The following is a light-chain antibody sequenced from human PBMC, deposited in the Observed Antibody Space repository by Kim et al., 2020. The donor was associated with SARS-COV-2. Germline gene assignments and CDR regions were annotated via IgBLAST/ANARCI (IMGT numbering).Light chain of an antibody. J-gene: IGLJ3*02. CDR3: QSYDTSNQV. Sequence: GKTLTISCTRSSGSIATNYVQWYQQRPGSAPTTVIYQDNHRPSGVPDRFSGSIDSSSNSASLTISGLKTEDEADYYCQSYDTSNQVFGGGTQLTVL. CDR2: QDN. V-gene: IGLV6-57*03. CDR1: SGSIATNY.